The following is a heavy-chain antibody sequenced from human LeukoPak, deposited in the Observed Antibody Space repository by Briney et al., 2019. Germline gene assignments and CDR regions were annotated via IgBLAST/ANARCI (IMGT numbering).Heavy chain of an antibody. CDR3: AKDNGGYNYYGSPYYYMDV. D-gene: IGHD3-10*01. CDR2: ISWDGGST. V-gene: IGHV3-43*01. Sequence: HPGGSLRLSCAASGFTFDDYTMHWVRQAPGKGLEWVSLISWDGGSTYYADSVKGRFTISRDNSKNSLYLQMNSLRTGDTALYYCAKDNGGYNYYGSPYYYMDVWGKGTTVTVSS. J-gene: IGHJ6*03. CDR1: GFTFDDYT.